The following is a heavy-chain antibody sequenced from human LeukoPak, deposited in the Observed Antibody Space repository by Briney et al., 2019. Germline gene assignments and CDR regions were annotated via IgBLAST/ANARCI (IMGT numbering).Heavy chain of an antibody. CDR2: ISSSSSYI. CDR1: GFTFSSYA. J-gene: IGHJ4*02. V-gene: IGHV3-21*01. Sequence: PGGSLRLSCAASGFTFSSYAMSWVRQAPGKGLEWVSSISSSSSYIYYADSVKGRFTISRDNAKNSLYLQMNSLRAEDTAVCYCARETRGYSSGWELYYFDYWGQGTLVTVSS. D-gene: IGHD6-19*01. CDR3: ARETRGYSSGWELYYFDY.